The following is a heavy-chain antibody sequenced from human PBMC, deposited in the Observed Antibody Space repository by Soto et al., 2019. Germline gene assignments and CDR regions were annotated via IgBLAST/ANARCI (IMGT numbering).Heavy chain of an antibody. CDR3: ARDRAGAQYGLDV. CDR2: ISSSSSTI. Sequence: EVQLVESGGGLVQPGGSLRLSCAASGFTFSSYSMNWVRQAPGKGLGGVSYISSSSSTIYYVNSVKGRFTIPRDNAKNSLELQLNSLRDEDTAVYYWARDRAGAQYGLDVWGQGTTVTVSS. J-gene: IGHJ6*02. D-gene: IGHD1-26*01. CDR1: GFTFSSYS. V-gene: IGHV3-48*02.